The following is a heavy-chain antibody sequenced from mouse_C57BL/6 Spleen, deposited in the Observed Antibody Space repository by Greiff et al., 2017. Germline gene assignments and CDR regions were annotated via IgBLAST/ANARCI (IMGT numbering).Heavy chain of an antibody. D-gene: IGHD1-1*01. J-gene: IGHJ3*01. CDR3: ASSGSSPFAY. Sequence: EVQLQQSGPGLVKPSQSLSLTCSVTGYSITSGYYWNWIRQLPGNKLEWMGYISYDGSNNYNPSLKNRITITRDTSKNQFFLKLNSVTTEDTATYYCASSGSSPFAYWGQGTLVTVSA. CDR2: ISYDGSN. CDR1: GYSITSGYY. V-gene: IGHV3-6*01.